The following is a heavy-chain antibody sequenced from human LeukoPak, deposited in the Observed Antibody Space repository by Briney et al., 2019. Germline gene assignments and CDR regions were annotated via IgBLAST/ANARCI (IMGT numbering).Heavy chain of an antibody. D-gene: IGHD3-3*01. J-gene: IGHJ6*02. CDR2: IYYSGST. CDR1: GGSISSGDYY. CDR3: ARVTLSLRFLEWLLPYYGMDV. V-gene: IGHV4-30-4*01. Sequence: SETLSLTCTVSGGSISSGDYYWSWIRQPPGKGLEWIGYIYYSGSTYYNPSLKSRVTISVDTSKNQFSLKLSSVTAADTAVYYCARVTLSLRFLEWLLPYYGMDVWGQGTTVTVSS.